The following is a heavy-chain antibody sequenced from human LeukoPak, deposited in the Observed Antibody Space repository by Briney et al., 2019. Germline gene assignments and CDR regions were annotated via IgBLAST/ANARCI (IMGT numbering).Heavy chain of an antibody. CDR2: IYYTGST. CDR3: ASPLWFGESSNDY. V-gene: IGHV4-39*01. CDR1: GGSISSSRYY. Sequence: SETLSLTCTVSGGSISSSRYYWGWLRQPPGKGREWIGNIYYTGSTYYNPSLKSRVTISVDTSKNQFSLKLSSVTAADTAVYYCASPLWFGESSNDYWGQGTLVTVSS. D-gene: IGHD3-10*01. J-gene: IGHJ4*02.